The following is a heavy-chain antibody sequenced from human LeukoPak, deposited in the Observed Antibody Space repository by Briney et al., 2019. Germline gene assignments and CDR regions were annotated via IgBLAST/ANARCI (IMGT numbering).Heavy chain of an antibody. CDR1: GFTFSSHD. D-gene: IGHD2-15*01. CDR2: IRYDESNK. V-gene: IGHV3-30*02. CDR3: ASLTGYCSGGSCYSGGR. J-gene: IGHJ4*02. Sequence: GGSLRLSCAASGFTFSSHDMHWVRQAPGKGLEWVAFIRYDESNKYYADSVKGRFTISRDNAKNSLYLQMNSLRAEDTAVYYCASLTGYCSGGSCYSGGRWGQGTLVTVSS.